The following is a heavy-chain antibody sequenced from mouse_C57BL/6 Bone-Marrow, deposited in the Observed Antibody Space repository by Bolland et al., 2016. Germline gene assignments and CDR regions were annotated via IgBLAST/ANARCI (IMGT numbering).Heavy chain of an antibody. CDR3: AGPAAGAY. V-gene: IGHV5-12*01. J-gene: IGHJ3*01. D-gene: IGHD4-1*01. Sequence: AYISNGGGSTYYPDTVKGRFTISRDNAKNTLYLQMSRLKSEDTARYYCAGPAAGAYWGQGTLV. CDR2: ISNGGGST.